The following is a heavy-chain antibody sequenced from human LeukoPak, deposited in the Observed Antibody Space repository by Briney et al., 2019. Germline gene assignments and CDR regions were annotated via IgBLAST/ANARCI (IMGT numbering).Heavy chain of an antibody. Sequence: GGSLRLSCAASGFTFSSYGMHWVRQAPGQGLEWVTFLWYDGSNKYYADSVKGRFTISRDNSKNTLYLQMNTLRAEDTAVYYCARDLGYFDYWGQGTLATVSS. J-gene: IGHJ4*02. V-gene: IGHV3-33*01. CDR2: LWYDGSNK. CDR3: ARDLGYFDY. CDR1: GFTFSSYG.